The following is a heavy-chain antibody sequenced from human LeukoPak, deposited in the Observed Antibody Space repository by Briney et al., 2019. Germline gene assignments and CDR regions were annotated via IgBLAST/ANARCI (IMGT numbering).Heavy chain of an antibody. CDR1: GFAFSSYN. V-gene: IGHV3-21*06. J-gene: IGHJ4*02. CDR2: ISTTSSYI. D-gene: IGHD2-2*01. Sequence: GGSLRLSCAASGFAFSSYNMKWVRQAPGKGLEWVSFISTTSSYIYYADSVKGRFTVSRDNSKNLLYLQMDSLRVEDTAVYYCARAGTCSSTSCDGGIEYWGQGTLVTVSS. CDR3: ARAGTCSSTSCDGGIEY.